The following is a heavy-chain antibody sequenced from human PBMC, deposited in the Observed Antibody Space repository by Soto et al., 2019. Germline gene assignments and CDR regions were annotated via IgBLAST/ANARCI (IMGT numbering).Heavy chain of an antibody. J-gene: IGHJ6*02. CDR1: GFTVSTNY. Sequence: EVQLVESGGGLIQPGGSLRLSCAASGFTVSTNYMSWVRQAPGKGLEWVSMIYSGGNTYYSDSVKGRFTISRDNSKNTRYLQINSLRAEDTAVYYCARGYCSGGSCYSGWSMDVWGQGTTVTVSS. D-gene: IGHD2-15*01. CDR2: IYSGGNT. V-gene: IGHV3-53*01. CDR3: ARGYCSGGSCYSGWSMDV.